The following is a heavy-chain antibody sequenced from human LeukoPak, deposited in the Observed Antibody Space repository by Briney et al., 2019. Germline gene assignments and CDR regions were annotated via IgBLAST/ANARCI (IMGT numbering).Heavy chain of an antibody. D-gene: IGHD6-19*01. J-gene: IGHJ4*02. CDR3: ARDSPYSTGWSYFDY. CDR1: GFTSSSYG. CDR2: ISYDGSNI. Sequence: GGSLRLSCAASGFTSSSYGMHWVRQAPGKGLEWVAVISYDGSNIYYVDSVKGRFTISRDNSKNTLYLQMNSLRAEDTAVYYCARDSPYSTGWSYFDYWGQGTLVTVSS. V-gene: IGHV3-30*03.